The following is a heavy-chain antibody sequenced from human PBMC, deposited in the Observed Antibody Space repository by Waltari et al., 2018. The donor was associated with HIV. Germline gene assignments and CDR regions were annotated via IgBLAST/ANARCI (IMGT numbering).Heavy chain of an antibody. CDR2: IKSKTDGGTT. Sequence: EVQLVESGGGLVKPGGSLRLSCAASGFTFSNAWMGWVRQAPGKGLEGIGRIKSKTDGGTTDYAEPVKGRFTIARDDSKNTLYLQMNSLKTEDTAVYYCTTDSDYYDSSGYYYWFDYWGQGTLVTVSS. CDR1: GFTFSNAW. D-gene: IGHD3-22*01. V-gene: IGHV3-15*01. J-gene: IGHJ4*02. CDR3: TTDSDYYDSSGYYYWFDY.